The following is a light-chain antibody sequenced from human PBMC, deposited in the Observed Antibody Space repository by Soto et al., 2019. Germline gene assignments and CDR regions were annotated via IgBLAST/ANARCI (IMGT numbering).Light chain of an antibody. V-gene: IGKV3-20*01. J-gene: IGKJ1*01. CDR2: GAS. CDR1: QTVMNNY. Sequence: EIVLTQSPGTLSLSPGERATLFCRASQTVMNNYLAWYQQRPGQAPRLLIYGASSRATGIPDRFSGSGSGTDFTLTISRLEPEDFAVYYCQQYGSSPRTFGQGTKVDIK. CDR3: QQYGSSPRT.